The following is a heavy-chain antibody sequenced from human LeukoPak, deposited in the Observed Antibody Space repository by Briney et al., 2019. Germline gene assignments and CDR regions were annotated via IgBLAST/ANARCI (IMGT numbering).Heavy chain of an antibody. D-gene: IGHD2-2*01. CDR1: GGSISSYY. J-gene: IGHJ3*02. Sequence: SETLSVTCTVSGGSISSYYWSWIRQPPGKGLEWIGYIYYSGSTNYNPSLKSRVTISVDTSKNQFSLKLSSVTAADTAVYYCARVGPRDCSSTSCYGSDDAFDIWGQGTMVTVSS. CDR3: ARVGPRDCSSTSCYGSDDAFDI. V-gene: IGHV4-59*01. CDR2: IYYSGST.